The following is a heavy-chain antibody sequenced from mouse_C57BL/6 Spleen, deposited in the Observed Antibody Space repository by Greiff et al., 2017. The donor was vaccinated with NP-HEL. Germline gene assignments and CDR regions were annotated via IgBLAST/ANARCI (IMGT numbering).Heavy chain of an antibody. CDR2: IDPSDSET. Sequence: QVQLQQPGAELVRPGSSVKLSCKASGYTFTSYWMHWVKQRPIQGLEWIGNIDPSDSETHSHQKFKDKATLTVDKSSSTAYMQLSILTSEDSAVYYFARRAMITSYYFDYWGQGTTLTVSS. V-gene: IGHV1-52*01. CDR1: GYTFTSYW. D-gene: IGHD2-4*01. CDR3: ARRAMITSYYFDY. J-gene: IGHJ2*01.